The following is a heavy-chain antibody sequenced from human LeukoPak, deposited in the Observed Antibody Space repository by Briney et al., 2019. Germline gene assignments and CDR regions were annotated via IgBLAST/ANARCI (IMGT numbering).Heavy chain of an antibody. CDR2: INPSGGST. V-gene: IGHV1-46*01. CDR3: ASEDMTTRKGSFDY. Sequence: ASVKVSCKASGYTFTSYYTHWVRQAPGQGLEWMGIINPSGGSTSYAQKFQGRVTMTRDTSTSTVYMGLSSLRSEDTAVYYCASEDMTTRKGSFDYWGQGTLVTVSS. D-gene: IGHD4-17*01. J-gene: IGHJ4*02. CDR1: GYTFTSYY.